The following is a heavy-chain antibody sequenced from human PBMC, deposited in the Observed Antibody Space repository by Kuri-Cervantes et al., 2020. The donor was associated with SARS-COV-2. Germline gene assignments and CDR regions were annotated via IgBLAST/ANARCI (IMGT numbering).Heavy chain of an antibody. J-gene: IGHJ4*02. CDR3: ARGRLWPRLFGSGWYVLDY. CDR1: GYTFTSYD. Sequence: ASVKVSCKASGYTFTSYDINWVRQATGQGLEWMGRMNPNSGNTGYAQKFQGRVTMTRNTSVSTAYMELSSLRSEDTAVYYCARGRLWPRLFGSGWYVLDYRDQGTLVTVSS. CDR2: MNPNSGNT. V-gene: IGHV1-8*02. D-gene: IGHD6-19*01.